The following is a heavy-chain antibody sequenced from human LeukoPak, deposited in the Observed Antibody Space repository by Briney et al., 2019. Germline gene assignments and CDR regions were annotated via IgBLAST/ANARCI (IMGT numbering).Heavy chain of an antibody. J-gene: IGHJ4*02. Sequence: PSETLSLTCSVSGGSISSDGYFWSWIRQPPGKGLEFIGYIYYSGSTYYNPSLESRVIISVDTSKEQFSLKLSSVTAADTAVYYCARGDGSSGSRKFDYRGQGTLVTVSS. CDR1: GGSISSDGYF. CDR3: ARGDGSSGSRKFDY. CDR2: IYYSGST. V-gene: IGHV4-31*03. D-gene: IGHD1-26*01.